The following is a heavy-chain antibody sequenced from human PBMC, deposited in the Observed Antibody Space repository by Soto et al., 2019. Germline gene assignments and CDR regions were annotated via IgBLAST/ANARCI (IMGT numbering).Heavy chain of an antibody. CDR3: ASTLLPGNLGYAFFFDY. CDR1: GGSISSGGYY. D-gene: IGHD3-3*01. CDR2: IYYSGST. Sequence: SETLSLTCTVSGGSISSGGYYWSWIRQHPGKGLEWIGYIYYSGSTYYNPSLKSRVTISVDTSKNQFTLKLSSVTAADTAVDYCASTLLPGNLGYAFFFDYWGQGTLVTVSS. V-gene: IGHV4-31*03. J-gene: IGHJ4*02.